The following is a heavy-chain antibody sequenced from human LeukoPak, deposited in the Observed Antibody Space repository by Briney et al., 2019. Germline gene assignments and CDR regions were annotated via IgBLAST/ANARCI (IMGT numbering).Heavy chain of an antibody. CDR3: ARVWEAIDY. J-gene: IGHJ4*02. V-gene: IGHV1-8*01. CDR2: MNPKSGYT. CDR1: GYTFTNYD. Sequence: ASVKVSCKTSGYTFTNYDINWVRQATGQGLEWMGWMNPKSGYTGSAQRFQGRVTMTRDTSISTAYMELSSLRSEDTAVYYCARVWEAIDYWGQGTMVTVSS. D-gene: IGHD1-26*01.